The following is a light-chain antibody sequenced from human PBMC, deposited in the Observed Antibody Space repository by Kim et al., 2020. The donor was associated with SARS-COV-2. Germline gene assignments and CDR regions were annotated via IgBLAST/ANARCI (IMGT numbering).Light chain of an antibody. CDR1: SSDVGSYNL. Sequence: SITIPCTGTSSDVGSYNLVSWYQQHPGKTPKLRIYEVSKRPSGVSNRFSGSKSGNTASLTISGLQAEDEADYYCCSYAGSSTFVVFGGGTQLTVL. CDR2: EVS. CDR3: CSYAGSSTFVV. V-gene: IGLV2-23*02. J-gene: IGLJ2*01.